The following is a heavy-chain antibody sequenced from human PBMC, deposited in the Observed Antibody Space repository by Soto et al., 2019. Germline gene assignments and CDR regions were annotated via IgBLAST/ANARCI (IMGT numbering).Heavy chain of an antibody. V-gene: IGHV5-51*01. Sequence: GESQKTSCRCLGFSFTLNCVGWVRPRPGKGLEWMGIIYPGDSDTRYSPSFQGQATISADKSISTVYLQWRTLKASDTATYFCVRGETNLMDVWGQGTTVPVSS. CDR3: VRGETNLMDV. CDR2: IYPGDSDT. D-gene: IGHD2-8*01. CDR1: GFSFTLNC. J-gene: IGHJ6*02.